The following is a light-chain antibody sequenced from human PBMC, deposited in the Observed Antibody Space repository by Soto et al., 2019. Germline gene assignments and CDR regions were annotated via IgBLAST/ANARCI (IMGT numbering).Light chain of an antibody. CDR3: QQSDT. V-gene: IGKV3-20*01. CDR1: QSVSSTY. J-gene: IGKJ5*01. Sequence: IVLTQSPGTLSLSPWERATLSCRASQSVSSTYLAWYQQKPGQAPRLLIYGTSSRATGIPDRFSGSGSGTDFTLTISRLEPEDFAVYYCQQSDTFGQGTRLEIK. CDR2: GTS.